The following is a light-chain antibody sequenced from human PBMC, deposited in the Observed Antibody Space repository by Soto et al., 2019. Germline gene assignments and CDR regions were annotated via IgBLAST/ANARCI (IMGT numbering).Light chain of an antibody. CDR3: QQYNNWPPGT. CDR1: QSVSSN. CDR2: GAS. Sequence: EIVMTQSPATLSVSPGERATLSCRASQSVSSNLAWYQQKPSQAPRLLIYGASTRATGIPARISGSGSGTEFTLTISSLQSEDFAVYYCQQYNNWPPGTFGQGTKLEIK. J-gene: IGKJ2*02. V-gene: IGKV3-15*01.